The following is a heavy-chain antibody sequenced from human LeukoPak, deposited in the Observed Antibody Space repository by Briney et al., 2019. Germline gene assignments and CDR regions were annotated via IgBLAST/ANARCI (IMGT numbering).Heavy chain of an antibody. CDR1: GYTFTNYH. CDR2: INPSGGST. J-gene: IGHJ4*02. Sequence: ASVMVSCKASGYTFTNYHMNWVRQAPGQGLEWMGIINPSGGSTTNAQKFQGRVIMTRDMSTSTVYMELSSLRSEDTAVYFCARYGHSPFFDYWGQGTLVIVSS. CDR3: ARYGHSPFFDY. D-gene: IGHD4-17*01. V-gene: IGHV1-46*01.